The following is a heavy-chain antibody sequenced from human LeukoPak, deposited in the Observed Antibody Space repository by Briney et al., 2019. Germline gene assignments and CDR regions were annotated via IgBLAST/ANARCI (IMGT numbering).Heavy chain of an antibody. D-gene: IGHD3-16*02. CDR3: ASGKRYIDYYYYGMDV. V-gene: IGHV4-34*01. CDR2: INHSGST. Sequence: PSETLSLTCAVYGGSFSGYYWSWIRQPPGKGLEWIGEINHSGSTNYNPSLKSRVTISVDTSKNQFSLKLSSVTAADTAVYYCASGKRYIDYYYYGMDVWGQGTTVTVSS. CDR1: GGSFSGYY. J-gene: IGHJ6*02.